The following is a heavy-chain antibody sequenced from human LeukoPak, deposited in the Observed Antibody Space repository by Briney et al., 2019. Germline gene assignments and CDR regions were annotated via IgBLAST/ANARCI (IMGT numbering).Heavy chain of an antibody. D-gene: IGHD6-13*01. V-gene: IGHV1-18*01. J-gene: IGHJ3*02. CDR1: GYTFTSYG. CDR2: ISTYNGNT. CDR3: AREVAAAELRNDAFDI. Sequence: ASVKVSCKASGYTFTSYGIRWVRQAPGQGLEWMGGISTYNGNTNYAHKLQGRVTMTTDTSTNTAYMELRSLRSDDTAVYYCAREVAAAELRNDAFDIWGQGTMVTVSS.